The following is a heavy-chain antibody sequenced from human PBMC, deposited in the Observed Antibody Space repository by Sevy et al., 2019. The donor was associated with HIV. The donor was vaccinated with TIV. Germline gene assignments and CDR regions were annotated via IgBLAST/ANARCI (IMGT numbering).Heavy chain of an antibody. CDR3: AGVATTDYYDSTGYAGAWKWFDP. CDR1: GITFSSYT. D-gene: IGHD3-22*01. Sequence: GGSLRLSCAASGITFSSYTMNWVRQAPGKGLEWVASISGRRNYIYYAGSVKGRFTVSRDNDKNSLYLQMNSMRVEDTVWYYCAGVATTDYYDSTGYAGAWKWFDPWGQGTQVTVSS. CDR2: ISGRRNYI. V-gene: IGHV3-21*06. J-gene: IGHJ5*02.